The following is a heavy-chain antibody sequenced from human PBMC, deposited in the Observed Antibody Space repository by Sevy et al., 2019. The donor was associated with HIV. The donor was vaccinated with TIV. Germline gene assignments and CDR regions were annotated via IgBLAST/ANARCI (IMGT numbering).Heavy chain of an antibody. CDR1: GFSFSNYE. J-gene: IGHJ5*02. CDR3: ARVDADYDKGFDP. V-gene: IGHV3-48*03. CDR2: ISSSGSTI. Sequence: GGYLRLSCEASGFSFSNYEMNWVRQAPGKGLEWASYISSSGSTIYYADSVKGRFTISRDNAKNSLYLQMNRLRVEDTAVYYCARVDADYDKGFDPWGQGTLVIVSS. D-gene: IGHD3-22*01.